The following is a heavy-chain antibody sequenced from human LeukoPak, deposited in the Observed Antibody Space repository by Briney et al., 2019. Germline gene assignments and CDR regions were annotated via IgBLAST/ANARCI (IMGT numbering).Heavy chain of an antibody. CDR2: IKQDGSEK. CDR3: ARGRGGSRTRPYCSSTSCSKGYFDY. J-gene: IGHJ4*02. CDR1: GFTFSSYW. V-gene: IGHV3-7*01. Sequence: GGSLRLSCAASGFTFSSYWMSWVRQAPGKGLEWVANIKQDGSEKYYVDSVKGRFTISRDNAKNSLYLQMNSLRAEDTAVYYCARGRGGSRTRPYCSSTSCSKGYFDYWGQGTLVTVSS. D-gene: IGHD2-2*01.